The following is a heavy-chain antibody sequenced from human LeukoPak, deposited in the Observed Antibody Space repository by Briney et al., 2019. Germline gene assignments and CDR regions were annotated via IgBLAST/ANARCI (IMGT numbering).Heavy chain of an antibody. D-gene: IGHD1-7*01. CDR1: RFTFSNAW. J-gene: IGHJ4*02. CDR3: ARWRGENYWVDYFDY. Sequence: GGSLRFSCAASRFTFSNAWMSWVRQAPRKGLEWLSDISGSGKTTHYADSVKGRFTISRDNAKNSLYLQMNSLRAEDTAVYYCARWRGENYWVDYFDYWGQGTLVTVSS. CDR2: ISGSGKTT. V-gene: IGHV3-11*01.